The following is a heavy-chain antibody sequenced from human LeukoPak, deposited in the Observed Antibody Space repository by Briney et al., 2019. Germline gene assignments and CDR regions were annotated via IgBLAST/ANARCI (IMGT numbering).Heavy chain of an antibody. CDR1: GFTFSNAW. D-gene: IGHD1-7*01. J-gene: IGHJ4*02. CDR2: IKSKTDGGTT. CDR3: TTVKVWDNWNYQGFYFDY. V-gene: IGHV3-15*01. Sequence: GGSLRLSCAASGFTFSNAWMSWVRQAPGKGLEWVGRIKSKTDGGTTDYAAPVKGRFTISRDDSKNTLYLQMNSLKTEDTAMYYCTTVKVWDNWNYQGFYFDYWGQGTLVTVSS.